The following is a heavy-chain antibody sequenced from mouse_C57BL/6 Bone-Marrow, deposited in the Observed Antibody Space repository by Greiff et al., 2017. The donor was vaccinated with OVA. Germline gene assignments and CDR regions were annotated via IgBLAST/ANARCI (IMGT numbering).Heavy chain of an antibody. CDR1: GYSITSGYY. J-gene: IGHJ3*01. CDR3: ARDRWLLRAY. V-gene: IGHV3-6*01. Sequence: EVQLQESGPGLVKPSQSLSLTCSVTGYSITSGYYWNWIRQFPGNKLEWMGYISYDGSNNYNPSLKNRISITRDTSKNQFFLKLNSVTTEDTATYYCARDRWLLRAYWGQGTLVTVSA. CDR2: ISYDGSN. D-gene: IGHD2-3*01.